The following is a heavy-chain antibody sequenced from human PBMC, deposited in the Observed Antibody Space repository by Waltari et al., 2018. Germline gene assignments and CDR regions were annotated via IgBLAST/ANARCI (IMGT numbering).Heavy chain of an antibody. V-gene: IGHV3-74*01. J-gene: IGHJ6*02. Sequence: EVQLVESGGDLVQPGGSLRLSCAASGFTFTDYWIHWVRQLAGKGFVWVSEINTAGKNTIYAESVKGRFTISRDNAKNTVFLQMDSLRSEDTAVYYCVRGNDFGFDVWGHGTTVTVSS. CDR1: GFTFTDYW. CDR2: INTAGKNT. CDR3: VRGNDFGFDV.